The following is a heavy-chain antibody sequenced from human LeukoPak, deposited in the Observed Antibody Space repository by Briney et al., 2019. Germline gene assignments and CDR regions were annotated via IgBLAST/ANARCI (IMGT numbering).Heavy chain of an antibody. J-gene: IGHJ4*02. Sequence: GGSLRLSCAASGFTFSSYSMNWVRQAPGKGLEWVSSISSSSSYIYYADSVKGRFTISRDNAKNSLYLQMNSLRAEDTAVYYCARDRPPPYCSSTSCYIVYWGQGTLVTVSS. D-gene: IGHD2-2*02. CDR3: ARDRPPPYCSSTSCYIVY. V-gene: IGHV3-21*01. CDR2: ISSSSSYI. CDR1: GFTFSSYS.